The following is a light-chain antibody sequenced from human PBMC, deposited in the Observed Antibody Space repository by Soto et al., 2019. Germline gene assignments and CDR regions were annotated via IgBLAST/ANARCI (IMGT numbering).Light chain of an antibody. CDR1: QAMSTY. J-gene: IGKJ4*01. Sequence: DIQLTQSPSFLSAFVGDTVTITCRASQAMSTYLAWYQQKPGKVPKLLIRSASTLQSGFPPRFSGGGSGTEFTLTISTLQPDDSGIYYWQQLNGYQLAFGGGTNVEIK. CDR2: SAS. V-gene: IGKV1-9*01. CDR3: QQLNGYQLA.